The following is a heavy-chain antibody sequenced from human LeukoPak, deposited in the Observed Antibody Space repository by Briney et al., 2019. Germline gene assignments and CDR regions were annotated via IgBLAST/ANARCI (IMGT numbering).Heavy chain of an antibody. CDR2: IKQDGSEK. J-gene: IGHJ6*03. CDR1: GFNFSSYW. Sequence: PGGSLRLSCAASGFNFSSYWMSWVRQAPGKGLEWVANIKQDGSEKYYVDSVKGRFTISRDNAKNSLYLQMNSLRAEDTAVYYCARIPIVATRYYYYYMDVWGKGTTVTVSS. CDR3: ARIPIVATRYYYYYMDV. V-gene: IGHV3-7*01. D-gene: IGHD5-12*01.